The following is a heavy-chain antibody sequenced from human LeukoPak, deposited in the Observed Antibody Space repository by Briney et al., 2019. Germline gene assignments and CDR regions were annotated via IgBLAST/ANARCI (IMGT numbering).Heavy chain of an antibody. Sequence: PGGSLRLSCAASGFTFSNYAMRWVRHATGKGLVGVAAINGSGGNTYYAASVKGRFTISRDNSKNTLYLQMNSLRDEDTAVYYCAKGGDFDVLTGYYVPDFWGQGTLVTVSS. V-gene: IGHV3-23*01. CDR3: AKGGDFDVLTGYYVPDF. CDR2: INGSGGNT. D-gene: IGHD3-9*01. J-gene: IGHJ4*02. CDR1: GFTFSNYA.